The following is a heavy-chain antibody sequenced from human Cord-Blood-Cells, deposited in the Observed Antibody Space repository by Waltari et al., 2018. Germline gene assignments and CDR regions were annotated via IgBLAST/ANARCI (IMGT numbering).Heavy chain of an antibody. Sequence: QVQLQESGPGLVKPSETLSLTCAASGYSTTSGYYWGWIRQPPGKGLEWIGSIYHSGSTYYNPSLKIRVTSSVDTSKNQFSLKLSSVTAADTAVYYCASSIAARPYYYYGMDVWGQGTTVTVSS. D-gene: IGHD6-6*01. J-gene: IGHJ6*02. CDR1: GYSTTSGYY. V-gene: IGHV4-38-2*01. CDR3: ASSIAARPYYYYGMDV. CDR2: IYHSGST.